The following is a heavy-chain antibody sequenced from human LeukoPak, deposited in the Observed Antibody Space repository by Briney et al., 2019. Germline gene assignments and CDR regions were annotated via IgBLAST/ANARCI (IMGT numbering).Heavy chain of an antibody. CDR2: INPSGGST. CDR3: ARDSGIAAAGRLGP. D-gene: IGHD6-13*01. CDR1: GYTFTNYY. Sequence: ASVKVSCKASGYTFTNYYMHWVRQAPGQGLEWMGMINPSGGSTTYSQKFQGRVTVTRDTSTSTVYMDLSSLRSEDTAVYYCARDSGIAAAGRLGPWGQGTLVTVSS. J-gene: IGHJ5*02. V-gene: IGHV1-46*01.